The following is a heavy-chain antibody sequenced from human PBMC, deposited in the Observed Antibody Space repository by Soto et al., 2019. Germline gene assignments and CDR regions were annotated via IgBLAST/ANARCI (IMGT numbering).Heavy chain of an antibody. CDR1: GFTFSIYA. CDR2: IYSGGST. Sequence: GGSLRLSCSASGFTFSIYAMHWVRQAPGKGLEWVSLIYSGGSTYYADSVKGRFTISRDNSKNTLYLQMSSLRAEDTAVYYCATRPLLPGAPWGQGTMVTVSS. V-gene: IGHV3-53*01. J-gene: IGHJ3*01. CDR3: ATRPLLPGAP. D-gene: IGHD3-22*01.